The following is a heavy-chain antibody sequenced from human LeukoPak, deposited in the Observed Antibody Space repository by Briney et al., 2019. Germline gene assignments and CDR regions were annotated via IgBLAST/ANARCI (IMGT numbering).Heavy chain of an antibody. CDR2: ISSTGGAI. Sequence: GGSLRLSCVASGFTFSSYAMSWVRQAPGKGLEWVSFISSTGGAIYYADSVKGRFTVSRDSGKNSLLLQMNSLRAEDTALYYCARGYSRAAFDIWGQGTVVAVSS. J-gene: IGHJ3*02. CDR1: GFTFSSYA. D-gene: IGHD2-15*01. CDR3: ARGYSRAAFDI. V-gene: IGHV3-48*01.